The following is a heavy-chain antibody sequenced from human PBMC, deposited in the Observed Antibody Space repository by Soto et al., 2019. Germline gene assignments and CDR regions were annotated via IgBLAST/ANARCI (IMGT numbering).Heavy chain of an antibody. CDR3: ARPGWRNAPYDAFDI. Sequence: QVQLQESGPGLVKPSETLSLTCTVSGGSISSYYWSWIRQPPGKGLEWIGYIYYSGSTNYNPSLKSRVNIPLDTSKNQFSPKLSSVTAADTAVYYCARPGWRNAPYDAFDIWGQGTMVTVSS. V-gene: IGHV4-59*01. CDR1: GGSISSYY. CDR2: IYYSGST. D-gene: IGHD6-19*01. J-gene: IGHJ3*02.